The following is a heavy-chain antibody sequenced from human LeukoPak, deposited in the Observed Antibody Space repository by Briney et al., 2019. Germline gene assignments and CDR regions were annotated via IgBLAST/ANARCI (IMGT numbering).Heavy chain of an antibody. CDR3: AKDVGVRGARWFDP. V-gene: IGHV3-23*01. D-gene: IGHD3-10*01. J-gene: IGHJ5*02. CDR1: GFTFSSYA. CDR2: ISGSGGST. Sequence: GGSLRLSCAASGFTFSSYAMSWVRHAPGKGLEWVSAISGSGGSTYYADSVKGRFTISRDNSKNTLYLQMNSLRAEDTAVYYCAKDVGVRGARWFDPWGQGTLVTVSS.